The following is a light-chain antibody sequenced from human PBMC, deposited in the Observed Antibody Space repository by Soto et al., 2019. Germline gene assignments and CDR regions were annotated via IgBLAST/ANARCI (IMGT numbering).Light chain of an antibody. CDR2: GAS. J-gene: IGKJ5*01. V-gene: IGKV3-15*01. Sequence: EIVMTQSPATLSVSPGERATLSCRASQSVSSNLAWYQQKPGQATRLLIYGASTRATGFPARFSGSGSGTEFTLTISSLQSEDFAVYYCQQYDNWPPLTFGQGTRLEMK. CDR3: QQYDNWPPLT. CDR1: QSVSSN.